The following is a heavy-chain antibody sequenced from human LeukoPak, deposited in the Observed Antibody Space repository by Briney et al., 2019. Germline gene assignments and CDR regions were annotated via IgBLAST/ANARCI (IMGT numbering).Heavy chain of an antibody. Sequence: GRSLRLSCAASGFTFSSYAMHWVRQAPGKGLEWVAVISYDGNNKYCADSVKGRFTISRDNSKNTLYLQMNSLRAEDTAVYYCAREWTTGFDYWGQGTLVTVSS. CDR1: GFTFSSYA. CDR2: ISYDGNNK. D-gene: IGHD4-11*01. CDR3: AREWTTGFDY. J-gene: IGHJ4*02. V-gene: IGHV3-30*01.